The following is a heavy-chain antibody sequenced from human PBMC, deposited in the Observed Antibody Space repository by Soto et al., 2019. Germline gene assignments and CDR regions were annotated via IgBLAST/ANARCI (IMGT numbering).Heavy chain of an antibody. Sequence: SETLSLTCTVSGGSISSAGYYWSWIRQHPGKGLEWIGYIYYSGSTYYNPSLKSRVTISVDTSNNQFSLKLSSVTDADTAVYYCARGRGYSYGRQLSYWGQGALVTVPQ. D-gene: IGHD5-18*01. CDR1: GGSISSAGYY. J-gene: IGHJ4*02. CDR2: IYYSGST. CDR3: ARGRGYSYGRQLSY. V-gene: IGHV4-31*03.